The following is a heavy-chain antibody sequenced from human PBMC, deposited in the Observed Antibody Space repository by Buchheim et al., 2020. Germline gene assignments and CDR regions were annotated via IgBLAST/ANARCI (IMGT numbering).Heavy chain of an antibody. V-gene: IGHV4-39*01. CDR1: GGSISSSSYY. Sequence: QLQLQESGPGLVKPSETLSLTCTVSGGSISSSSYYWGWIRQPPGKGLEWIGSIYYSGSTYYNPSLKSRVTISVDTSKNQFSLKLSSVTAADTAVYYCAGTGYSSGWALRYYYYGMYVWGQETT. CDR3: AGTGYSSGWALRYYYYGMYV. J-gene: IGHJ6*02. D-gene: IGHD6-19*01. CDR2: IYYSGST.